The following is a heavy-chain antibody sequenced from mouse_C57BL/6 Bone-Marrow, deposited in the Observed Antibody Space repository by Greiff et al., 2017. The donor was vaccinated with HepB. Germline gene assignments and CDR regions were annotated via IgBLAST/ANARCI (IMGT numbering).Heavy chain of an antibody. Sequence: VKLVESGPGLVAPSQRLSITCTVSGFSLTSYGVHWVRQPPGKGLEWLVVIWSDGSTTYNSALKSRLSISKDNSKSQVFLKMNSIQTDDTAMYYCARHEGYGSSYEAWYAYWGQGTLVTVSA. J-gene: IGHJ3*01. CDR2: IWSDGST. V-gene: IGHV2-6-1*01. CDR3: ARHEGYGSSYEAWYAY. D-gene: IGHD1-1*01. CDR1: GFSLTSYG.